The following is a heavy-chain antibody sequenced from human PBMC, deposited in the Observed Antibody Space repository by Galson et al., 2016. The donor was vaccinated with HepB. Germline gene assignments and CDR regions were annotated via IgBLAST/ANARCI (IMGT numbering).Heavy chain of an antibody. Sequence: SETLSLTCTVSGGSITSSGYYWGWIRQPPGKGLEWIGSIYYSGTTHYNPSLKSRVTISIDTATNHFSLRLTSVTAADTAVYYCASPSPEVAVTLGAFDIWGQGTMVTVSS. CDR2: IYYSGTT. V-gene: IGHV4-39*02. D-gene: IGHD6-19*01. CDR3: ASPSPEVAVTLGAFDI. CDR1: GGSITSSGYY. J-gene: IGHJ3*02.